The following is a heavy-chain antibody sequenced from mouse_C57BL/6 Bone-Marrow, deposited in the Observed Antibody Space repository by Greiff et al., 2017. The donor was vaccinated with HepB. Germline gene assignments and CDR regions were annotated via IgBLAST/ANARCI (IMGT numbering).Heavy chain of an antibody. CDR1: GFSLSTFGMG. Sequence: ESGPGILQPSQTLSLTCSFSGFSLSTFGMGVGWIRQPSGQGLEWLAHIWWDDDKYYNPALKSRLTISKDTSNNQVFLKIANVDTADTATYYCARIPSYYYGSRDYWGQGTTLTVSS. D-gene: IGHD1-1*01. CDR2: IWWDDDK. J-gene: IGHJ2*01. CDR3: ARIPSYYYGSRDY. V-gene: IGHV8-8*01.